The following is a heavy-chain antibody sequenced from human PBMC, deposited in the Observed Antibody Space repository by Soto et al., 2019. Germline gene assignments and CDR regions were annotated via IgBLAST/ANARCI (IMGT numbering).Heavy chain of an antibody. CDR2: ISSSSYTM. V-gene: IGHV3-48*02. CDR1: GFTFSHYS. J-gene: IGHJ4*02. Sequence: EVQLVESGGGLVQPGGSLRLSCAASGFTFSHYSMNWVRQAPGKGLEWVSYISSSSYTMNYADSVKGRFTISRDNAKYSLYLQRTSLRDEDTAVYYGARDVDSWGQGTLVTVSS. CDR3: ARDVDS.